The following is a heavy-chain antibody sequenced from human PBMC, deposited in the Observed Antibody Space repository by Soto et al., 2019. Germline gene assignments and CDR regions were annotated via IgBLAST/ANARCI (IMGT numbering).Heavy chain of an antibody. CDR1: GFTFSKHA. V-gene: IGHV3-23*01. J-gene: IGHJ5*02. CDR2: ISGSGGST. Sequence: EVQLFESGGGLLQPGGSLRLSCAASGFTFSKHAMRWVRQAPGKGLEWVSAISGSGGSTYYADSVKGRFTISRDNTQNTLYLQMNSLRAEDTAVYYCAREGWASGNLYNRCDPWGQGTLVTVSS. D-gene: IGHD3-10*01. CDR3: AREGWASGNLYNRCDP.